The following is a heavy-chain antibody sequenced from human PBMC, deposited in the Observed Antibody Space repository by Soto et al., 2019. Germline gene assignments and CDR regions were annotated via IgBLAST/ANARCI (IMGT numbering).Heavy chain of an antibody. J-gene: IGHJ4*02. D-gene: IGHD3-3*01. CDR1: GFTFSNYA. CDR2: ISGSGGSA. CDR3: ATRTDPPLTTVGLVIIVGRDL. Sequence: VQLLESGGGLVQPGGSLRLSCAASGFTFSNYAMTWVRQAPGKGLEWVSAISGSGGSAYYADSVKGRFTISRDNSKNAQFLQMNSLRAEDTAIYYCATRTDPPLTTVGLVIIVGRDLWGQGTPVTVSS. V-gene: IGHV3-23*01.